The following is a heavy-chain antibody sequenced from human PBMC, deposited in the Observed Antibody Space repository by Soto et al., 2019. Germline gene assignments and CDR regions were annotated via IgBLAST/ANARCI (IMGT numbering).Heavy chain of an antibody. J-gene: IGHJ3*02. CDR1: GFTFSSYA. Sequence: GGSLRLSCAASGFTFSSYAMSWVRQAPGKGLEWVSAISGSGGITYYADSVRGRFTISRDNSKNTLYLQMNSLRAEDTAVYYCEKDPIENYDVWSGYYTDAFDICGQGKMVTVS. CDR3: EKDPIENYDVWSGYYTDAFDI. V-gene: IGHV3-23*01. CDR2: ISGSGGIT. D-gene: IGHD3-3*01.